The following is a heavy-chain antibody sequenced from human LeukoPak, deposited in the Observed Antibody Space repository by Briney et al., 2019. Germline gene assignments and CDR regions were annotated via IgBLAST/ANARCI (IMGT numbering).Heavy chain of an antibody. CDR2: ISSSSGYI. V-gene: IGHV3-21*01. Sequence: GGSLRLSCAASGFTFSSYSMNWVRQAPGKGLEWVSSISSSSGYIYYADSVKGRFTISRDNAKNSLYLQMNSLRAEDTAVYYCAREKNDFWSGYYSGYWGQGTLVTVSS. J-gene: IGHJ4*02. D-gene: IGHD3-3*01. CDR1: GFTFSSYS. CDR3: AREKNDFWSGYYSGY.